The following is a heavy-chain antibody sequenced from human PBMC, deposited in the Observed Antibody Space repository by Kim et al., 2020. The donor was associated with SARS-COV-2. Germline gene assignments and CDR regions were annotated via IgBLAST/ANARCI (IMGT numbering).Heavy chain of an antibody. D-gene: IGHD3-22*01. Sequence: ADFVEGRFTISRDNSKSTLYVEMTSLRVEDTAVYYCAKDPRSDTDGYYFDYWGQGTLVSVSS. CDR3: AKDPRSDTDGYYFDY. J-gene: IGHJ4*02. V-gene: IGHV3-30*02.